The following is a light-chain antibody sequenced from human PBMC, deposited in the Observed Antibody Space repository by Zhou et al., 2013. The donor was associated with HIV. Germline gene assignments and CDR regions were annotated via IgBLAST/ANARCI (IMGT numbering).Light chain of an antibody. CDR1: QGISSY. J-gene: IGKJ1*01. V-gene: IGKV1-8*01. Sequence: AIRMTQSPSSFSASTGDRVTITCRASQGISSYLAWYQQKPGKAPKLLIYAASTLQSGVPSRFSGSGSGTDFTLTISCLQSEDFATYYCQQYFITPQTFGLGTKVEVK. CDR3: QQYFITPQT. CDR2: AAS.